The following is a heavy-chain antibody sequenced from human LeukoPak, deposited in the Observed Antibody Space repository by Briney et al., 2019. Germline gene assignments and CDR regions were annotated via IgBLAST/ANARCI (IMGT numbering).Heavy chain of an antibody. V-gene: IGHV3-48*01. J-gene: IGHJ3*02. Sequence: GGCLRLSCAASGFTFSSYSMNWVHQAPGKGLEWVSYISSSSSTIYYADSVKGRFTISRDNAKNSLYLQMNSLRAEDTAVYYCARGVQCGGDCLDAFDIWGQGTMVTVSS. CDR1: GFTFSSYS. CDR3: ARGVQCGGDCLDAFDI. CDR2: ISSSSSTI. D-gene: IGHD2-21*01.